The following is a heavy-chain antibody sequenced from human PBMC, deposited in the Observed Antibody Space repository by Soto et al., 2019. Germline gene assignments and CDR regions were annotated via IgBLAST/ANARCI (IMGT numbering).Heavy chain of an antibody. J-gene: IGHJ4*02. CDR2: INHSGST. CDR1: GGSFSGYY. V-gene: IGHV4-34*01. D-gene: IGHD4-4*01. CDR3: ARGREDSDYVFDY. Sequence: SETLSLTCAVYGGSFSGYYWSWIRQPPGKGLEWIGEINHSGSTNYNPSLKSRVTISVDTSKNQFSLKLSSVTAADTAVYYCARGREDSDYVFDYWGQGTLVTVSS.